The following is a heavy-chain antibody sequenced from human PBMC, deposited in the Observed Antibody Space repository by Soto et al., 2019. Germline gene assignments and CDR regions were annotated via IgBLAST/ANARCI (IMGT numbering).Heavy chain of an antibody. CDR2: IYYSGST. Sequence: SETLSLTCTVSGGSISSGDYYWSWIRQPPGKGLEWIGYIYYSGSTYYNPSLKSRVTISVDTSKNQFSLKLSSVTAADTAVYYCASSALGYCISTSCYFNWFDPWGQGTLVTVSS. CDR1: GGSISSGDYY. CDR3: ASSALGYCISTSCYFNWFDP. V-gene: IGHV4-30-4*01. D-gene: IGHD2-2*01. J-gene: IGHJ5*02.